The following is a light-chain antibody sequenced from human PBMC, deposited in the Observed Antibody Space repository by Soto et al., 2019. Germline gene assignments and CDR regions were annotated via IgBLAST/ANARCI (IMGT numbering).Light chain of an antibody. V-gene: IGKV1-12*01. CDR2: GVS. CDR3: QQGISFPLS. Sequence: DIQMTQSPSSVSASVGDRVTITCRASQGVNWWLAWYQQSPREAPKLLIYGVSNLQSGVPSRFSGSASGSDFTLTISSLQTEDSATYYCQQGISFPLSFGGGTKVEIK. CDR1: QGVNWW. J-gene: IGKJ4*01.